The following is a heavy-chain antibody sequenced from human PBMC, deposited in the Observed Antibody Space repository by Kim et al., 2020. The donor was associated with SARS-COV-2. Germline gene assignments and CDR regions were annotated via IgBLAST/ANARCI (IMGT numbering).Heavy chain of an antibody. Sequence: GGSLRLSCAASGFTFSSYAMSWVRQAPGKGLEWVSAISGSGGSTYYADSVKGRFTISRDNSKNTLYLQMNSLRAEDTAVYYCANYPRLYWGSSFDSAWVDPGGQGTLVTVSS. D-gene: IGHD6-13*01. CDR3: ANYPRLYWGSSFDSAWVDP. V-gene: IGHV3-23*01. J-gene: IGHJ5*02. CDR2: ISGSGGST. CDR1: GFTFSSYA.